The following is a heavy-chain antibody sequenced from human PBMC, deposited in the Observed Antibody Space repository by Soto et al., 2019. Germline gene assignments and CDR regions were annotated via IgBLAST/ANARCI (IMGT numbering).Heavy chain of an antibody. J-gene: IGHJ4*02. D-gene: IGHD2-21*01. Sequence: ASVKVSCKASGYTFTSYDINWVRQATGQGLEWMGWMNPNSGNTGYAQKFQGRVTMTRNTSISTAYMELSSLRSEDTAVYYCDIFNFGKTKRNRRGGNCYDEYWGQGTLVTVSS. CDR1: GYTFTSYD. CDR3: DIFNFGKTKRNRRGGNCYDEY. V-gene: IGHV1-8*01. CDR2: MNPNSGNT.